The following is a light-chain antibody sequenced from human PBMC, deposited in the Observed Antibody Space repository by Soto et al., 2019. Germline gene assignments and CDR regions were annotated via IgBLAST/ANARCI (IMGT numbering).Light chain of an antibody. V-gene: IGKV1-6*01. CDR3: LHYYSYPRT. CDR2: DAS. J-gene: IGKJ1*01. CDR1: QGINNE. Sequence: AIQMTQSPSSLSASVGDRVTMTCRASQGINNELAWYQQKPGKAPKLLIYDASNLQSGVPSRFSGSGSGTDFALTISSLQPEDFATYFCLHYYSYPRTFGQGTKVE.